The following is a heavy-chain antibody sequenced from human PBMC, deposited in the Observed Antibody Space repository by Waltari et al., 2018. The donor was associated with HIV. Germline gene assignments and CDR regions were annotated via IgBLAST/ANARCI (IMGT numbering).Heavy chain of an antibody. V-gene: IGHV3-30*04. CDR3: ARDAAPPEY. CDR1: GFSFSSEA. J-gene: IGHJ4*02. CDR2: ISYDGRNK. Sequence: QVQLVESGGGVVQLGRSLSLSGAAPGFSFSSEAMHWVRQAPGKGLEWVAAISYDGRNKFYADSVKGRFTISRDNSKNTVYVEMSSLSPEDTAVYFCARDAAPPEYWGQGTLVTVSS.